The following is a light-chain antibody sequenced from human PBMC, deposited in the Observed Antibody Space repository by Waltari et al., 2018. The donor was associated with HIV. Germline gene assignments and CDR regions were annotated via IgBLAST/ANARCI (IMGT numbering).Light chain of an antibody. CDR3: AAWDDSLNGVV. CDR1: SCNLGCNP. CDR2: SNN. J-gene: IGLJ2*01. V-gene: IGLV1-44*01. Sequence: QCVLTQPPSDSGTPGQRDTIPCSGSSCNLGCNPVNCYPQHPGTATKPLISSNNQRPSGVPDRFSGAQSGTSASLAISWLQSEDEADYYCAAWDDSLNGVVFGGGTKLTVL.